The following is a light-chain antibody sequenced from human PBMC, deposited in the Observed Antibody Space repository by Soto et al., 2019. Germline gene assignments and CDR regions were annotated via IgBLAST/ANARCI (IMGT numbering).Light chain of an antibody. CDR3: QHYNSYSEA. J-gene: IGKJ1*01. CDR2: DAS. Sequence: DIQMTQSPSSLSASVGDRVTITCRASQSISSYLNWYQQKPGKAPKLLIYDASRLQSGVPSRFSGSGSGTEFTLTISSLQPDDFATYYCQHYNSYSEAFGQGTKVDIK. CDR1: QSISSY. V-gene: IGKV1-5*01.